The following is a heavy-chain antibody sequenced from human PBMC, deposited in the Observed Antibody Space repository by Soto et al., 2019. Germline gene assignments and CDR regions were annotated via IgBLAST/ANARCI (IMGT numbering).Heavy chain of an antibody. V-gene: IGHV3-48*02. J-gene: IGHJ4*02. D-gene: IGHD3-22*01. CDR2: ISSSSSTI. CDR3: ASRGREPTYYYDSSGYYPDPFDY. CDR1: GFTFSSYS. Sequence: LRLSCAASGFTFSSYSMNWVRQAPGKGLEWVSYISSSSSTIYYADSVKGRFTISRDNAKNSLYLQMNSLRDEDTAVYYCASRGREPTYYYDSSGYYPDPFDYWGQGTLVTVSS.